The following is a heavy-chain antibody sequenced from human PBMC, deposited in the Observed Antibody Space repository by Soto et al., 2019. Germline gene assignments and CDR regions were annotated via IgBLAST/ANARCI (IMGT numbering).Heavy chain of an antibody. V-gene: IGHV3-30*18. CDR1: GFTFSSYG. CDR3: AKDHRSGWYEPFDY. J-gene: IGHJ4*02. D-gene: IGHD6-19*01. CDR2: ISYDGSNK. Sequence: GGSLRLSCAASGFTFSSYGMHWVRQAPGKGLEWVAVISYDGSNKYYADSVKGRFTISRDNSRNTLYLQMNSLRAEDTAVYYCAKDHRSGWYEPFDYWGQGT.